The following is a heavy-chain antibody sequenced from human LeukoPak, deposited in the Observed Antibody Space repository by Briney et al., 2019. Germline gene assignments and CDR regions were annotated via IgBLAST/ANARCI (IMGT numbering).Heavy chain of an antibody. CDR2: IYYSGST. V-gene: IGHV4-59*12. CDR3: ARVVSTYDYVWGSYRHNWFDP. J-gene: IGHJ5*02. Sequence: SETLSLTCTVSGGSISSYYWSWIRQPPGKGLEWIGYIYYSGSTYYNPSLKSRVTISVDTSKNQFSQKLSSVTAADTAVYYCARVVSTYDYVWGSYRHNWFDPWGQGTLVTVSS. D-gene: IGHD3-16*02. CDR1: GGSISSYY.